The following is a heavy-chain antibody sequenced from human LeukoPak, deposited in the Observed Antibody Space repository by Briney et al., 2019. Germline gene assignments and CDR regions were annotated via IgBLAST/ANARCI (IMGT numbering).Heavy chain of an antibody. D-gene: IGHD1-26*01. V-gene: IGHV4-39*01. Sequence: SEPLSLTCTVSGLSISSSSYYWGWIRQPPGKGLEWIVSMYYSGSTYYNPSLKSRITISVDTSNNPFSLKLSSVTAADTAVYYCAGLGSGSYFDYWGQGTLVTVSS. J-gene: IGHJ4*02. CDR2: MYYSGST. CDR3: AGLGSGSYFDY. CDR1: GLSISSSSYY.